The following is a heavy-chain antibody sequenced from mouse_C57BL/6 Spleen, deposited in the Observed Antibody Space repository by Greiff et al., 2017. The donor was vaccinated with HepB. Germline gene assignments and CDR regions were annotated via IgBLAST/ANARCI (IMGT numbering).Heavy chain of an antibody. V-gene: IGHV1-80*01. Sequence: VQLQQSGAELVKPGASVKISCKASGYAFSSYWMTWVKQRPGKGLEWIGQIYPGDGDTNYNGKFKGKATLTADKSSSTAYMQLSSLTSEDSAVYFCARAGYYGSSSLDYWGQGTTLTVSS. J-gene: IGHJ2*01. D-gene: IGHD1-1*01. CDR2: IYPGDGDT. CDR1: GYAFSSYW. CDR3: ARAGYYGSSSLDY.